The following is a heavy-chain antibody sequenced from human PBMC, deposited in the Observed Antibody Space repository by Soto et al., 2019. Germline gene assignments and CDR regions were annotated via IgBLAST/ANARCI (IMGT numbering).Heavy chain of an antibody. J-gene: IGHJ6*02. CDR3: AKSTSTGSLFYYYGMDV. Sequence: GGSLRLSCAASGFTFSSYAMSWVRQAPGKGLEWVSAISGSGGSTYYADSVKGRFTISRDNSKNTLYLQMNSLRAEDTAVYYCAKSTSTGSLFYYYGMDVWGQGTTVTVSS. CDR1: GFTFSSYA. V-gene: IGHV3-23*01. CDR2: ISGSGGST. D-gene: IGHD1-1*01.